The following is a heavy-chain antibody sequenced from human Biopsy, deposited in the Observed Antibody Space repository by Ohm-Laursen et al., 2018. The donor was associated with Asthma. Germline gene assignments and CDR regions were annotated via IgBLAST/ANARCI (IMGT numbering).Heavy chain of an antibody. Sequence: SLRLSCSASGFAVSRDHMFWVRQAPGKGLEWVSVIYSGGTSHTADSVRGRFTISRDFSKNTLHLQMHSLRAEDTAVYYCARGDSSNWSHHYFDYWGQGTLVTVSS. D-gene: IGHD3-22*01. CDR2: IYSGGTS. CDR1: GFAVSRDH. CDR3: ARGDSSNWSHHYFDY. J-gene: IGHJ4*02. V-gene: IGHV3-53*01.